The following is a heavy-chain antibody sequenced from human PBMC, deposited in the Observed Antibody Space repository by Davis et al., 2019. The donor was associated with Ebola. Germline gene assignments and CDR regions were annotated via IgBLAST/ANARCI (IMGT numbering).Heavy chain of an antibody. CDR1: GYTFAAHY. CDR2: IDTLNDNT. V-gene: IGHV1-18*04. CDR3: AREYSSGRFGDYFDY. D-gene: IGHD6-19*01. J-gene: IGHJ4*02. Sequence: ASVKVSCKASGYTFAAHYIHWVRQAPGQGLEWMGWIDTLNDNTYYAQKFQDRVTLTKDTSTSTAYMDLRSLRSDDTAVYYCAREYSSGRFGDYFDYWGQGTLVTVSS.